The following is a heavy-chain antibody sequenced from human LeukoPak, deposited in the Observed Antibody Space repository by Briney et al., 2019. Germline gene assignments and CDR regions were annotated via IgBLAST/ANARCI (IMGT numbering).Heavy chain of an antibody. V-gene: IGHV3-15*01. CDR3: TTALGYCSGDSCCTLVHY. CDR2: IKSRTYGGTA. D-gene: IGHD2-15*01. Sequence: GGSLRLSCADSGLTFSSAWLSWVRQAPGKGLEWVGRIKSRTYGGTADYAAPVKGRFTISRDDSKNTLFLQMNSLKTEDTAVYYCTTALGYCSGDSCCTLVHYWGQGTLLTVS. CDR1: GLTFSSAW. J-gene: IGHJ4*02.